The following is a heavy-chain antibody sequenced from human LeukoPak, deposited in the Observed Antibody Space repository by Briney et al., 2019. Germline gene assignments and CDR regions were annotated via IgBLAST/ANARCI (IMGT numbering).Heavy chain of an antibody. CDR2: MSGSGYYT. Sequence: GGSLRLSCAAFSGFAMSWVRQAPGKGLEWVSAMSGSGYYTYYVESVKGRFTISRDNSKNTLYLHMNSLRADDTAVYYCAKMEGQRLYDYCMDVWGRGTTVTVSS. V-gene: IGHV3-23*01. D-gene: IGHD3-3*01. J-gene: IGHJ6*03. CDR1: SGFA. CDR3: AKMEGQRLYDYCMDV.